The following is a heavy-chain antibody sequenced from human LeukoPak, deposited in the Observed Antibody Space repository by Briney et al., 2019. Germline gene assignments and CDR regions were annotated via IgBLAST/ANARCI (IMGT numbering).Heavy chain of an antibody. J-gene: IGHJ3*02. V-gene: IGHV4-59*01. CDR3: ARIIVVPAAKAAFDI. D-gene: IGHD2-2*01. CDR1: GGSISSYY. Sequence: SETLSLTCTVSGGSISSYYCNWSRQPPPKGQDWIGYIYYSGSTNYNPSLKSRVTISVDTSKNQFSLNLSSVTAADTAVYYCARIIVVPAAKAAFDIWGQGTMVTVSS. CDR2: IYYSGST.